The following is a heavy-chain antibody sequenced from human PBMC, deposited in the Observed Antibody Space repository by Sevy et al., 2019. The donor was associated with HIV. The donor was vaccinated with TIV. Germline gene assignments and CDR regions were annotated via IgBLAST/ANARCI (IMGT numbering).Heavy chain of an antibody. CDR3: ATDLRYSSSSEGY. D-gene: IGHD6-6*01. CDR1: GYTLTELS. V-gene: IGHV1-24*01. CDR2: FDPEDGET. Sequence: ASVKVSCKVSGYTLTELSMHWVRQAPGKGREGMGGFDPEDGETIYAQKFQGRVTMTEDTSTDTAYMELSSLRSEDTAVYYCATDLRYSSSSEGYWGQGTLVTVSS. J-gene: IGHJ4*02.